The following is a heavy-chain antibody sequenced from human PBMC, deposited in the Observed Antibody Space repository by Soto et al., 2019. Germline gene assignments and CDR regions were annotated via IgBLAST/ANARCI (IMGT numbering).Heavy chain of an antibody. V-gene: IGHV1-18*01. D-gene: IGHD2-15*01. J-gene: IGHJ6*03. Sequence: QGQLLQSGGEVKEPGASVQFSCTASGYTFTSYGITWGRQAPGQGLGWMVYISVHNGNTNYAPKLQGRVIMTTHSSTKTVYTELRSLRSDDTAVYFCGRGITRSCLKGVNYMDGWGQGTTVTVSS. CDR3: GRGITRSCLKGVNYMDG. CDR2: ISVHNGNT. CDR1: GYTFTSYG.